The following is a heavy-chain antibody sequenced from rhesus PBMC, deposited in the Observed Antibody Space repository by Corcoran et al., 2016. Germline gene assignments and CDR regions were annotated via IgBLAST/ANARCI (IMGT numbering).Heavy chain of an antibody. CDR1: GSSISSGSS. J-gene: IGHJ4*01. Sequence: QVQLQESGPGLVKPSETLSLTCAVSGSSISSGSSWSWFRQPPGKGLEWIGYITYSGTTIYNPSLKSRVTISRDTSKNQFSLKLSSVTAADTAVYYCARGGLRPDYWGQGVLVTVSS. CDR3: ARGGLRPDY. D-gene: IGHD2-39*01. V-gene: IGHV4-122*02. CDR2: ITYSGTT.